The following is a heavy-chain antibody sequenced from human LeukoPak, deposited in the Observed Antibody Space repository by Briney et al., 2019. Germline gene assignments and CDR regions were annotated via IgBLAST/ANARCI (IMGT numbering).Heavy chain of an antibody. J-gene: IGHJ4*02. CDR3: ARGSDYGDPFDY. CDR2: IYFRGSA. V-gene: IGHV4-59*01. CDR1: RGSLWRYY. Sequence: SETLSLTSSVSRGSLWRYYRNWIRHPPRKRVENIWYIYFRGSANYNTSLKSRVTISLDTSKNQFSLTLSSVTAADTAVYYCARGSDYGDPFDYWGQGTLVTVSS. D-gene: IGHD4-17*01.